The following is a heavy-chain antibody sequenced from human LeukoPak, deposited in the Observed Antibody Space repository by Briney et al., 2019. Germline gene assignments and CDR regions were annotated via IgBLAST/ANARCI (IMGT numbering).Heavy chain of an antibody. Sequence: GGSLRLSCAASGFTFGNYWLHWVRQAPGKGLVWVSRINRDGSITKYADSVKGRFTVSRDNAKNTLDLQMNSLRAEDKAVYYCARDKKSGESSEIDYWGQGTLVTVSS. CDR3: ARDKKSGESSEIDY. CDR2: INRDGSIT. D-gene: IGHD3-10*01. J-gene: IGHJ4*02. V-gene: IGHV3-74*01. CDR1: GFTFGNYW.